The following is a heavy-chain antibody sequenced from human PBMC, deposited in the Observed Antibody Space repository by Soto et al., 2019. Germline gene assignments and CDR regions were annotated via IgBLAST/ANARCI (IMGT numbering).Heavy chain of an antibody. CDR3: ASAPNPSDDVVEE. D-gene: IGHD2-2*01. CDR2: IYYSGST. J-gene: IGHJ4*02. Sequence: SETLSLTCTVSGGSISSGDYYWSWIRQPPGKGLEWIGYIYYSGSTYYNPSLKSRVTTSVDTSKNQFSLKLSSVTAAATAVYYCASAPNPSDDVVEEWGQGTLVTVSS. CDR1: GGSISSGDYY. V-gene: IGHV4-30-4*01.